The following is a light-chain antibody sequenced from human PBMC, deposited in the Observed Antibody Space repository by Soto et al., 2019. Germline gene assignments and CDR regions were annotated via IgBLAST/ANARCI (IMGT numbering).Light chain of an antibody. Sequence: EIVLTQSPGTLSLSPGERVTLSCRASQSVSSSYLAWYQQKPGQAPRLLIYGASSRATDIPDRFSGSWSGTDFTLTISRLEPEDFAVYYCHQYVNSPRTFGQGTKLEIK. CDR2: GAS. V-gene: IGKV3-20*01. J-gene: IGKJ2*01. CDR3: HQYVNSPRT. CDR1: QSVSSSY.